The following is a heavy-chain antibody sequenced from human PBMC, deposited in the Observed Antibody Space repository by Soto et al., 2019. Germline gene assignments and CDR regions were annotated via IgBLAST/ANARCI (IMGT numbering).Heavy chain of an antibody. Sequence: PSETLSLTSTVAGGYIISSSYYWGWIRKPPGKGLEWIGSIYYSGSTYYNPSLKSRVTISVDTSKNQFSLKLSSVTAADTAVYYCASEHYYYDSSGYYLSTVRYFDYWGQGTLVTVSS. CDR1: GGYIISSSYY. J-gene: IGHJ4*02. D-gene: IGHD3-22*01. V-gene: IGHV4-39*01. CDR2: IYYSGST. CDR3: ASEHYYYDSSGYYLSTVRYFDY.